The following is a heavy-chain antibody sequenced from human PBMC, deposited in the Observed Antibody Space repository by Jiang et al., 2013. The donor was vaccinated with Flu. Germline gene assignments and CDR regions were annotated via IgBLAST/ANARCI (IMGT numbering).Heavy chain of an antibody. D-gene: IGHD6-13*01. J-gene: IGHJ5*02. CDR3: AREGIAAAGTVWWFDP. Sequence: ASGYTFTSYGYQLGCDRPLDKGLSGMGWISAYNGNTKLCTESSRGRVTMTTDTSTSTAYMELRSLRSDDTAVYYCAREGIAAAGTVWWFDPWGQGTLVTVSS. V-gene: IGHV1-18*01. CDR1: GYTFTSYG. CDR2: ISAYNGNT.